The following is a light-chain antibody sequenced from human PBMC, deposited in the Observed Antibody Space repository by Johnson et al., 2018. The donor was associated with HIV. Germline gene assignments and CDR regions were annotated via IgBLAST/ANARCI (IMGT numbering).Light chain of an antibody. CDR3: GTWDSSLSAYV. CDR1: SSNIGNNY. Sequence: QSVLTQPPSVSAAPGQKVTISCSGSSSNIGNNYVSWYQQLPGTAPKLLIYENNKRPSGIPDRFSGPKSGTSATLGITGLQTGDEAVYYCGTWDSSLSAYVFGTGTKVTVL. J-gene: IGLJ1*01. CDR2: ENN. V-gene: IGLV1-51*02.